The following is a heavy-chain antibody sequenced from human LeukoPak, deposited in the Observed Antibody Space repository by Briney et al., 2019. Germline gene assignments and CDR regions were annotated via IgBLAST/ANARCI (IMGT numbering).Heavy chain of an antibody. CDR2: IYYSGST. Sequence: SETLSLTCTVSGGSISSSSYYWGWIRQPPGKGLEWIGSIYYSGSTYYNPSLKSRVTISVDTSKNQFSLKLSSVTAADTAVYYCARLCITMVRGTRSSPFYYYYMDVWGKGTTVTISS. CDR3: ARLCITMVRGTRSSPFYYYYMDV. D-gene: IGHD3-10*01. V-gene: IGHV4-39*07. J-gene: IGHJ6*03. CDR1: GGSISSSSYY.